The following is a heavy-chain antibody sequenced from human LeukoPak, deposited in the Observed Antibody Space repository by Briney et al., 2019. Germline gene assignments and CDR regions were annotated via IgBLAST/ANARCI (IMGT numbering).Heavy chain of an antibody. CDR2: IRYDGSNK. J-gene: IGHJ6*03. V-gene: IGHV3-30*02. Sequence: PGGSLRLSCAASGFTFSSYGMHWVRQAPGKGLEWVAFIRYDGSNKYYADSVKGRFTISRDNSKNTLYLQMNSLRAEDTAVYYCAKDIRHYDILTGYSNLLDYYYYMDVWGKGTTVTISS. D-gene: IGHD3-9*01. CDR1: GFTFSSYG. CDR3: AKDIRHYDILTGYSNLLDYYYYMDV.